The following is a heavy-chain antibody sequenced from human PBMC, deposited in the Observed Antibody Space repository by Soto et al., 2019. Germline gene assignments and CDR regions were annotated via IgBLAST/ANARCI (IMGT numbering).Heavy chain of an antibody. V-gene: IGHV4-59*01. CDR1: GGSISSYY. Sequence: ETLSLTCTVSGGSISSYYWSWIRQPPGKGLEWIGYIYYSGSTNYNPSLKSRVTISVDTSKNQFSLKPSSVTAADTAVYYCARGNQYPRLRFLEWSNSNWFDPWGQGTLVTVSS. D-gene: IGHD3-3*01. CDR2: IYYSGST. CDR3: ARGNQYPRLRFLEWSNSNWFDP. J-gene: IGHJ5*02.